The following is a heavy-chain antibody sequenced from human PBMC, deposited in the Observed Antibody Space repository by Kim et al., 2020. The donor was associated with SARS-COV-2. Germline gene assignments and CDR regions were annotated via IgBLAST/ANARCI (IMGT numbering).Heavy chain of an antibody. CDR3: ARGYGEISSSSSGWYSAIYYYYYGMDV. J-gene: IGHJ6*02. CDR2: IYYSGST. V-gene: IGHV4-59*01. D-gene: IGHD6-19*01. CDR1: GGSISSYY. Sequence: SETLSLTCTVSGGSISSYYWSWIRQPPGKGLEWIGYIYYSGSTNYNPSLKSRVTISVDTSKNQFSLKLSSVTAADTAVYYCARGYGEISSSSSGWYSAIYYYYYGMDVWGQGTTVTVSS.